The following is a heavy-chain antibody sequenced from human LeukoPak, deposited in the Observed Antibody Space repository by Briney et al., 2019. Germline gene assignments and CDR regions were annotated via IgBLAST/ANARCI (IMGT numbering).Heavy chain of an antibody. Sequence: KPSETLSLTCTVSGGSISSYYWSWIRQPPGKGLEWIGYIYYSGSTNYNPSLKSRVTISVDTSKNQFSLKLSSVTAADTAVYYCAREGSEYYDFWSGYYTGGYYYYMDVWGKGTTVTVSS. D-gene: IGHD3-3*01. CDR3: AREGSEYYDFWSGYYTGGYYYYMDV. CDR2: IYYSGST. CDR1: GGSISSYY. J-gene: IGHJ6*03. V-gene: IGHV4-59*01.